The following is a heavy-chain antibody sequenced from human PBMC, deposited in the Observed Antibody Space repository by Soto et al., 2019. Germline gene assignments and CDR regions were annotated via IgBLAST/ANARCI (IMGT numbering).Heavy chain of an antibody. CDR3: ARVAITIFGVVIIVGDY. D-gene: IGHD3-3*01. J-gene: IGHJ4*02. V-gene: IGHV1-18*01. CDR1: GYTFTSYG. Sequence: GASVKVSCKASGYTFTSYGISWVRQAPGQGLEWMGWISAYNGNTNYAQKLQGRVTMTTDTSTSTAYMELRSLRSDDTAVYYCARVAITIFGVVIIVGDYWGQGTQVTVSS. CDR2: ISAYNGNT.